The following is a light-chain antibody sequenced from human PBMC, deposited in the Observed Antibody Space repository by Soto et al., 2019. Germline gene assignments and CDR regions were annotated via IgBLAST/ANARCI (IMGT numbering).Light chain of an antibody. V-gene: IGKV1-9*01. J-gene: IGKJ4*01. CDR1: QDISSY. Sequence: DIQLTQSPSFLSASVGDRVTITCRTSQDISSYLAWYQQKPGKAPQLLISAASTLQSGVPLRFSGSGSGTEFTLTSSSLQPEDFVTYYCQQLKSYPLSFGGGTKVEI. CDR2: AAS. CDR3: QQLKSYPLS.